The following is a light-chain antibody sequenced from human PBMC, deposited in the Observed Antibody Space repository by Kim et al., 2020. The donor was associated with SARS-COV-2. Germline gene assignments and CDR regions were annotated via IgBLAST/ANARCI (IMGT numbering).Light chain of an antibody. Sequence: QSITISCTGTSSDVGRYDFVSWYQHPPGKAPRLIIYDVSIRPSGVSSRFSGSKSGNPASLTISGLRPEDEADYFCCSYTGITSFRIFGGGTQLTVL. CDR2: DVS. J-gene: IGLJ2*01. V-gene: IGLV2-14*03. CDR1: SSDVGRYDF. CDR3: CSYTGITSFRI.